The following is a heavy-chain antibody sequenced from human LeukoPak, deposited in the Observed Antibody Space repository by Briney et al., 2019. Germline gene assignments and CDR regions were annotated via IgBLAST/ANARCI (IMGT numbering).Heavy chain of an antibody. CDR3: AKEIGHTVTTLGVDY. CDR1: GFTFSIYG. J-gene: IGHJ4*02. CDR2: ISGSGGST. V-gene: IGHV3-23*01. Sequence: GGSLRLSCAASGFTFSIYGIHWVRQAPGKGLEWVSAISGSGGSTYYADSVKGRFTISRDNSKNTLYLQMNSLRAEDTAVYYCAKEIGHTVTTLGVDYWGQGTLVTVSS. D-gene: IGHD4-17*01.